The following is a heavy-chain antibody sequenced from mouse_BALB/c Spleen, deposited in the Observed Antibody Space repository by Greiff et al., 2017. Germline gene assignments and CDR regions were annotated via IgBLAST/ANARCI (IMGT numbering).Heavy chain of an antibody. CDR2: ISNGGGST. J-gene: IGHJ2*01. V-gene: IGHV5-12-2*01. CDR3: ARRDEGSSYGFDY. Sequence: EVMLVESGGGLVQPGGSLKLSCAASGFTFSSYTMSWVRQTPEKRLEWVAYISNGGGSTYYPDTVKGRFTISRDNAKNTLYLQMSSLKSEDTAMYYCARRDEGSSYGFDYWGQGTTLTVSS. D-gene: IGHD1-1*01. CDR1: GFTFSSYT.